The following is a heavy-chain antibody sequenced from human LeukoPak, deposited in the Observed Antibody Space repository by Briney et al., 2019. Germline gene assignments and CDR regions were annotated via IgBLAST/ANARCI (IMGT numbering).Heavy chain of an antibody. Sequence: PSQTLSLTCTVSGGSFSSGLYYWTWIRQPAGKGLEWIGRIYISGSTNYNPSLKSRVTISRDTSKNEFSLKLSSVTAADTAVYYCARDSRRDGYNLDYWGRGTLVTVSS. J-gene: IGHJ4*02. V-gene: IGHV4-61*02. CDR1: GGSFSSGLYY. D-gene: IGHD5-24*01. CDR3: ARDSRRDGYNLDY. CDR2: IYISGST.